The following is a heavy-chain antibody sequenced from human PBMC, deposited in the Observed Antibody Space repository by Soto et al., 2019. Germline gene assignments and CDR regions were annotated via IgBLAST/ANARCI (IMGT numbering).Heavy chain of an antibody. CDR2: ISTTSSSI. J-gene: IGHJ4*02. CDR1: GFTFSRYS. V-gene: IGHV3-48*02. D-gene: IGHD3-3*01. CDR3: ARKGVAFDY. Sequence: GGSLRLSCAASGFTFSRYSMNWVRQAPGKGLEWISYISTTSSSIYYADSVKGRFTISRDNAKNSLFLQMNSLRDEDTAVYYCARKGVAFDYWGQGALVTVSS.